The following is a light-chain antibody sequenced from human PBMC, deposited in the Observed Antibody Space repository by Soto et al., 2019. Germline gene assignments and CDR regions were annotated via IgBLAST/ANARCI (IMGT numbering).Light chain of an antibody. CDR2: DVS. V-gene: IGLV2-14*01. CDR3: SSYTSSSPYV. J-gene: IGLJ1*01. CDR1: SSDVGGYNY. Sequence: QSVLTQPSSVSRSPGQSITISCPGTSSDVGGYNYVSWYQQHPGKAPKLMIYDVSNRPSGVSNRFSGSKSGNTASLTISGLQAEDEADYYCSSYTSSSPYVFGTGTKVTVL.